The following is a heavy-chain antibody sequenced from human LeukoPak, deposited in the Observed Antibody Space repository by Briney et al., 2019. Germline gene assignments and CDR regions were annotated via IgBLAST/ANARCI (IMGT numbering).Heavy chain of an antibody. D-gene: IGHD6-13*01. J-gene: IGHJ6*03. Sequence: GASVKVSCKASGYTSTGYYMHWVRQAPGQGLEWMGWINPNSGGTNYAQKFQGRVTMTRDTSISTAYMELSRLRSDDTAVYYCARDGAAAGRYYYYYMDVWGKGTTVTVSS. CDR1: GYTSTGYY. V-gene: IGHV1-2*02. CDR3: ARDGAAAGRYYYYYMDV. CDR2: INPNSGGT.